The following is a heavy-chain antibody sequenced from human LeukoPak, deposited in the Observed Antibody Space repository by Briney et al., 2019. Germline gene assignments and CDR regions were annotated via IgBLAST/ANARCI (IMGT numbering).Heavy chain of an antibody. Sequence: GGSLRLSCAASEFSVGSNYMTWVRQAPGKGLEWVSLIYSGGSTYYADSVKGRFTISRDNSKNTLYLQMNSLRAEDTAVYYCARAKPKNMVRGLIMRRESRYYFDYWGQGTLVTVSS. CDR2: IYSGGST. J-gene: IGHJ4*02. V-gene: IGHV3-66*01. CDR3: ARAKPKNMVRGLIMRRESRYYFDY. D-gene: IGHD3-10*01. CDR1: EFSVGSNY.